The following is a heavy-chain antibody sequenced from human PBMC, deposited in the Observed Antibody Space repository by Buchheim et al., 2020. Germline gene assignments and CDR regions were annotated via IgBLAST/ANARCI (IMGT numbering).Heavy chain of an antibody. CDR2: IKSKIDGGTT. CDR3: TTGSS. D-gene: IGHD3-10*01. Sequence: EVQLVESGGGLVQPGGSLRLSCAAPAFTFSNAWMSWVRQVPGKGLEWVGRIKSKIDGGTTDYAAPVKGRFTISRDDSKNTLYLQMNSLKSEDTAVYHCTTGSSWGQGTL. CDR1: AFTFSNAW. J-gene: IGHJ4*02. V-gene: IGHV3-15*01.